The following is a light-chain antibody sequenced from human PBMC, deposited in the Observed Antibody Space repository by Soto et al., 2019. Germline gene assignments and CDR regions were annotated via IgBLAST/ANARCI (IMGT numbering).Light chain of an antibody. J-gene: IGLJ2*01. V-gene: IGLV1-40*01. CDR3: QTYDSSLSGVV. Sequence: QPVLTQPPSVSGAPGQRVTISCTGSSSNIGAGYDVHWYQQFPGTAPKLLIYVNTNRPSGVPDRFSGSKSGTSASLAITGHQAEDEADYYCQTYDSSLSGVVFGEGTKVTVL. CDR1: SSNIGAGYD. CDR2: VNT.